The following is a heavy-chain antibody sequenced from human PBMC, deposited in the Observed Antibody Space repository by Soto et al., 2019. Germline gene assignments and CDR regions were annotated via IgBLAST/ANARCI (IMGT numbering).Heavy chain of an antibody. CDR2: ISYDGSNK. V-gene: IGHV3-30-3*01. CDR3: ARGEWYYDFWSGYYMRAFDI. J-gene: IGHJ3*02. D-gene: IGHD3-3*01. Sequence: GGSLRLSCAASGFTFSSYAMHWVRQAPGKGLEWVAVISYDGSNKYYADPVKGRFTISRDNSKNTPYLQMNSLRAEDTAVYYCARGEWYYDFWSGYYMRAFDIWGQGTMVTVSS. CDR1: GFTFSSYA.